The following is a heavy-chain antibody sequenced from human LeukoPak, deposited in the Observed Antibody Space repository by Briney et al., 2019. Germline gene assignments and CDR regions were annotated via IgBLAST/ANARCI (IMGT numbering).Heavy chain of an antibody. CDR3: ARGTEMATMGSWFDP. CDR1: GFTFDDYT. J-gene: IGHJ5*02. CDR2: ITWDGGST. D-gene: IGHD5-24*01. V-gene: IGHV3-43*01. Sequence: GGSLRLSCAASGFTFDDYTMHWVRQAPGKGLEWVSLITWDGGSTYYADSVKGRFTISRDNAKNSLYLQMNSLSADDTAVYYCARGTEMATMGSWFDPWGQGTLVTVSS.